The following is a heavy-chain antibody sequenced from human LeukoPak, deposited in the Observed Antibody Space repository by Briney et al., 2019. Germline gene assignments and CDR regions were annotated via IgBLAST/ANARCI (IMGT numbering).Heavy chain of an antibody. Sequence: SETLSLTCTVSGGSINSYYWSWIRQPPGKGLEWIGYIYYSGSTNYNPSLKSRVTISVDTSKNQFSLKLSSVTAADTAVYYCASQLRYFDWGAFDIWGQGTMVTVSS. CDR1: GGSINSYY. J-gene: IGHJ3*02. D-gene: IGHD3-9*01. CDR3: ASQLRYFDWGAFDI. CDR2: IYYSGST. V-gene: IGHV4-59*01.